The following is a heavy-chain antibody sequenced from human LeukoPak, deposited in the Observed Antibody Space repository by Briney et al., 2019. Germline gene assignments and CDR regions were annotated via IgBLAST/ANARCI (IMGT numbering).Heavy chain of an antibody. CDR3: AKSRYNRVY. D-gene: IGHD5-24*01. CDR2: IRCDGSNE. J-gene: IGHJ4*02. V-gene: IGHV3-30*02. Sequence: GGSLRLSCAASGYTFSSYDMHWVRQAPGKGPEWVAIIRCDGSNEDYADSVKGRFTISKDNSKETLYLQMNSLRAGDTAVYYRAKSRYNRVYRGQGTLVRVSS. CDR1: GYTFSSYD.